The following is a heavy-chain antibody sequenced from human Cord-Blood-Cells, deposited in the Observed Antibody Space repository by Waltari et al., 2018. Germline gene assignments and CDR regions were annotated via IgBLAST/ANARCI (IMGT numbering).Heavy chain of an antibody. J-gene: IGHJ3*02. V-gene: IGHV1-24*01. CDR2: FDPEDGET. Sequence: QVQLVQSGAEVKKPGASVKVSCKVSGYTLTELSLHWVRQAHGEGLEWMGGFDPEDGETIYAQKFQGRVTMTEDTSTDTAYMELSSLRSEDTAVYYCATSAGYSSGWYDDAFDIWGQGTMVTVSS. D-gene: IGHD6-19*01. CDR3: ATSAGYSSGWYDDAFDI. CDR1: GYTLTELS.